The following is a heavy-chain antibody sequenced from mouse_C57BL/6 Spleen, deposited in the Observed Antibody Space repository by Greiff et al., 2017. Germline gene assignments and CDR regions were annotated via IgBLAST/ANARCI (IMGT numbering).Heavy chain of an antibody. V-gene: IGHV1-80*01. CDR1: GYAFSSYW. J-gene: IGHJ4*01. Sequence: QVQLQQSGAELVKPGASVKISCKASGYAFSSYWMNWVKQRPGKGLAWIGQFYPGDGDTTYNGKFKGKATLTADKSSSTAYMQLSSLTSEDAAVYFCASGEISGMDYWGQGTSVTVSS. D-gene: IGHD3-1*01. CDR2: FYPGDGDT. CDR3: ASGEISGMDY.